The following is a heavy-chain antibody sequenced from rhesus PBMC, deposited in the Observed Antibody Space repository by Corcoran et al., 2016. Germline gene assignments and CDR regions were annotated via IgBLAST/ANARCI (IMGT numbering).Heavy chain of an antibody. Sequence: QVQLQESGPGLVKPSETLSPTCAVSGGSISSGYYYWSWIRQPPGKGLEWIGYLTYRGVTSYNPSPKSRVTISRDTSKNQFSLKLSSVTAADTAVYYCARAVLGWYYFDYWGQGVLVTVSS. CDR1: GGSISSGYYY. CDR3: ARAVLGWYYFDY. V-gene: IGHV4-122*02. J-gene: IGHJ4*01. D-gene: IGHD3-34*01. CDR2: LTYRGVT.